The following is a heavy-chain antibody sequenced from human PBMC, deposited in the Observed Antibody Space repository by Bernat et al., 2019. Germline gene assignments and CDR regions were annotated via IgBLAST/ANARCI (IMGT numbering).Heavy chain of an antibody. V-gene: IGHV6-1*01. CDR3: TRTRSGANGGDY. CDR2: TYYRSQWHY. CDR1: RDTVSSNNAA. Sequence: QIQLHQSGPGLLRPSQILSLTCAISRDTVSSNNAAWDWIRQSPSRGLEWLGRTYYRSQWHYDYAASVKSRITVNPDTSKNQFSLQLRSVTPDDTAIYYCTRTRSGANGGDYWGQGTLVTVSS. J-gene: IGHJ4*02. D-gene: IGHD3-22*01.